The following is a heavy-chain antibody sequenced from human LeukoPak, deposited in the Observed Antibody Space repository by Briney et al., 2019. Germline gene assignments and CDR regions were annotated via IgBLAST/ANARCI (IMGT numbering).Heavy chain of an antibody. CDR1: GYTLSELS. J-gene: IGHJ4*02. Sequence: ASVKVSCNVSGYTLSELSIHWVRQAPGNGLGWWGGCDPEDGETIYAQKFQARGAMTDDTYTDKAYMELRSMRSEDTAVYYCATAKYCSCNSCRGRKFDYWGQGTLVTVSS. CDR2: CDPEDGET. V-gene: IGHV1-24*01. CDR3: ATAKYCSCNSCRGRKFDY. D-gene: IGHD2-2*01.